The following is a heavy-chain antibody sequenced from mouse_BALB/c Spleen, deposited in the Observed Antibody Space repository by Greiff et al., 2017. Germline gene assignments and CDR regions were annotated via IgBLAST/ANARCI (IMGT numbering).Heavy chain of an antibody. CDR1: GDSISSGY. Sequence: DVQLVESGPSLVKPSQTLSLTCSVTGDSISSGYWNWIRKFPGNKLEYMVYISYSGSTYYNPSLKSRISITRVTSKNQYYLQLNSVTTEDTATYYCASRGGNYGEGFAYWGQGALVTVSA. V-gene: IGHV3-8*02. CDR2: ISYSGST. D-gene: IGHD2-1*01. J-gene: IGHJ3*01. CDR3: ASRGGNYGEGFAY.